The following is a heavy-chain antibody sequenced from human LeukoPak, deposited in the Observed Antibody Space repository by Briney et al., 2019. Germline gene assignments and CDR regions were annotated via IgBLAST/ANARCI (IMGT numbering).Heavy chain of an antibody. CDR3: AREPDFYGSGRNFDF. V-gene: IGHV3-74*01. J-gene: IGHJ4*02. D-gene: IGHD3-10*01. CDR1: EFTFSDYY. Sequence: GGSLRLPYAASEFTFSDYYMSWIRQAPGKGLEWVSCINREGTRTTYADSMKGRFTISRDNAKNTVYLQLNSLRADDTAVYYCAREPDFYGSGRNFDFWGQGTAVIVSS. CDR2: INREGTRT.